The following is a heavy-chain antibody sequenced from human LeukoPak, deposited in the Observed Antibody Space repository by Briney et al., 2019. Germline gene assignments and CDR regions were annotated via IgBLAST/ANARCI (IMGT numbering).Heavy chain of an antibody. CDR1: GFTFSSYW. D-gene: IGHD6-19*01. CDR3: AKEQWLVSDY. Sequence: GGSLRLSCAASGFTFSSYWMSWVRQAPGKGLEWVAVISYDGSNKYYADSVKGRFTISRDNSKNTLYLQMNSLRAEDTAVYYCAKEQWLVSDYWGQGTLVTVSS. J-gene: IGHJ4*02. V-gene: IGHV3-30*18. CDR2: ISYDGSNK.